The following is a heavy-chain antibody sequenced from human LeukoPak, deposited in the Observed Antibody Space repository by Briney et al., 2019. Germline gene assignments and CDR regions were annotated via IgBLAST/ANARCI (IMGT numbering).Heavy chain of an antibody. D-gene: IGHD2-21*02. CDR1: GYTFTGYY. CDR3: ARSVGVVVTGRRLDAFDF. Sequence: ASVKVSCKASGYTFTGYYMHWVRQAPGQGLEWMGWINPNSGGTNYAQKFQGRVTMTRDTSISTAYMELSRLRSDDTAVYYCARSVGVVVTGRRLDAFDFWGQGTMVTVSS. CDR2: INPNSGGT. V-gene: IGHV1-2*02. J-gene: IGHJ3*01.